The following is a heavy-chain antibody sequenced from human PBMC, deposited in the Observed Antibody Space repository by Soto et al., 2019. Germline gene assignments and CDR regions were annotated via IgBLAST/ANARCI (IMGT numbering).Heavy chain of an antibody. CDR2: INWNGGST. CDR1: GFTFDDYG. Sequence: GGSLRLSCAASGFTFDDYGMSWVRQAPGKGLEWVSGINWNGGSTGYADSVKGRFTISRDNAKNSLYLQMNSLRAEDTALYHCAAYSSSYSFSYWGQGTLVTVSS. V-gene: IGHV3-20*01. D-gene: IGHD6-6*01. J-gene: IGHJ4*02. CDR3: AAYSSSYSFSY.